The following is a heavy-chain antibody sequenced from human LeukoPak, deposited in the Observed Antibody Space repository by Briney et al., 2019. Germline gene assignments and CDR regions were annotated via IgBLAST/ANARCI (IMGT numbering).Heavy chain of an antibody. V-gene: IGHV3-74*01. Sequence: GGSLRLSCAASGFPFSGYWMHWVRQAPGKGLVWVSRIDDDGAGTTYADSVKGRFTISRDNAKNTLYLQMNSLRVEDTAVYYCARSASGYDACGQGTLVTVSS. J-gene: IGHJ5*02. D-gene: IGHD5-12*01. CDR3: ARSASGYDA. CDR2: IDDDGAGT. CDR1: GFPFSGYW.